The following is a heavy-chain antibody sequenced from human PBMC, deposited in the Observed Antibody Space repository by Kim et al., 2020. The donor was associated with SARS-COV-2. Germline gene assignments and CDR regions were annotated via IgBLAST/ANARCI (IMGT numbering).Heavy chain of an antibody. CDR3: ATRSPGTGDY. J-gene: IGHJ4*02. V-gene: IGHV4-39*01. D-gene: IGHD6-6*01. CDR2: T. Sequence: TDYNPTLKSRVTISVDTSKNQFSLKLRSVTAADTAVYYCATRSPGTGDYWGQGTLVTVSS.